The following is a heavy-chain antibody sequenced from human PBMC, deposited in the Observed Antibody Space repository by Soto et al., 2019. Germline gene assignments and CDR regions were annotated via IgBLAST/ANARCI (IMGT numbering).Heavy chain of an antibody. CDR3: ARHVVTAIPGLAYYFDY. D-gene: IGHD2-21*02. J-gene: IGHJ4*02. CDR2: IYNSGST. Sequence: PSETLSLTCTVSGESISSYSWSWIRQPPGKGLEWIGYIYNSGSTNYNPSLQSRVSVTVDTSKDQVSLKLSSVTAADTAVYYCARHVVTAIPGLAYYFDYWGRGTRVTVSS. CDR1: GESISSYS. V-gene: IGHV4-59*08.